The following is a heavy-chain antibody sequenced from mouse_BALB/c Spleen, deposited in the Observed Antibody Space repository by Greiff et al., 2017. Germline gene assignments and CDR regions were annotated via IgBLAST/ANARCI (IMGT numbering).Heavy chain of an antibody. J-gene: IGHJ4*01. CDR2: IYPGSGNT. Sequence: ESGPELVKPGASVKISCKASGYTFTDYYINWVKQKPGQGLEWIGWIYPGSGNTKYNEKFKGKATLTVDTSSSTAYMQLSSLTSEDTAVYFCARRIYDGYYGYYAMDYWGQGTSVTVSS. D-gene: IGHD2-3*01. CDR3: ARRIYDGYYGYYAMDY. V-gene: IGHV1-84*02. CDR1: GYTFTDYY.